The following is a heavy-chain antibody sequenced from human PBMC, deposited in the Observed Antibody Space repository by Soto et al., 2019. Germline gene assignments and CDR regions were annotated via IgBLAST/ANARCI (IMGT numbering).Heavy chain of an antibody. D-gene: IGHD1-20*01. CDR1: GGLISSTSYY. Sequence: QLQLQESGPGLVKPSETLSLTCTVSGGLISSTSYYWGWIRQPPGKGLEWIGNVYYTGSTHYNPSLRSRVTLSGDTSKNQFSLKLSSVTAADTAVYYCARWFNWNGADKYYFDFWGQGTLVTVSS. V-gene: IGHV4-39*01. CDR3: ARWFNWNGADKYYFDF. CDR2: VYYTGST. J-gene: IGHJ4*02.